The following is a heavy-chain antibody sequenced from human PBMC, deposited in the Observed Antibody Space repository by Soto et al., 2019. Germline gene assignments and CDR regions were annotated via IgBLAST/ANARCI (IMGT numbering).Heavy chain of an antibody. CDR1: GYTFTSYY. V-gene: IGHV1-46*01. J-gene: IGHJ1*01. CDR2: INPSGGST. Sequence: ASVKVSCKAFGYTFTSYYMHWVRQAPGQGLEWMGIINPSGGSTSYAQKFQGRVTMTRDTSTSTVYMELSSLRSEDTAVYYCAKDFQTPGGYFQHWGQGTLVTVSS. CDR3: AKDFQTPGGYFQH.